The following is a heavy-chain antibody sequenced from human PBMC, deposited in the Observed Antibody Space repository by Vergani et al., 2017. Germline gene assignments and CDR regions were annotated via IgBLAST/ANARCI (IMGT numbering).Heavy chain of an antibody. CDR3: ARDGPSEDIVATIFNWFDP. CDR2: INPNSGGT. CDR1: GYTFTGYY. V-gene: IGHV1-2*02. D-gene: IGHD5-12*01. J-gene: IGHJ5*02. Sequence: QVQLVQSGAEVKKPGASVKVSCKASGYTFTGYYMHWVRQAPGQGLEWMGWINPNSGGTNYAQKFQGRVTMTRDTSISTAYMELSRLRSDDTAVYYCARDGPSEDIVATIFNWFDPWGQGTLVTVSS.